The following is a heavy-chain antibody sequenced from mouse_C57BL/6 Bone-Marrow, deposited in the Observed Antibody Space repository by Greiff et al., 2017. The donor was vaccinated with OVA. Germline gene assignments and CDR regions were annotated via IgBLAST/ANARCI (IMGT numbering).Heavy chain of an antibody. V-gene: IGHV5-9*01. CDR2: ISGGGGNT. CDR1: GFTFSSYT. Sequence: DVMLVESGGGLVKPGGSLKLSCAASGFTFSSYTMSWVRQTPEKRLEWVATISGGGGNTYYPDSVKGRFTISRDNAKNTLYLQMSSLRSEDTALYYCARPEGFAYWGQGTLVTVSA. J-gene: IGHJ3*01. CDR3: ARPEGFAY.